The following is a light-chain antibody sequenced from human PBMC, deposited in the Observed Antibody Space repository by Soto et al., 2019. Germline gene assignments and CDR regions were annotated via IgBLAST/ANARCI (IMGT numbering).Light chain of an antibody. Sequence: EIVLTQSPGTLSLSSGERATLSCRASQSVRSNYLAWYQQKPGQAPRLLIYGASSRATGIPDRFGGSGSGTDFTVTISRLEPDDFAVYYCQQYASSPLTFGGGTKVEIK. CDR2: GAS. CDR1: QSVRSNY. V-gene: IGKV3-20*01. J-gene: IGKJ4*01. CDR3: QQYASSPLT.